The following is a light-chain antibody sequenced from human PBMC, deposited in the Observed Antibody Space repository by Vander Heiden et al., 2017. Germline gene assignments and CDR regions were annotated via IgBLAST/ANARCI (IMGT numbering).Light chain of an antibody. CDR1: SPHIGAGYD. CDR3: QSYDSSLSGFVV. Sequence: QSVLTQPPSVSGAPGQRVTIPCTGSSPHIGAGYDVHWYQQLPGTAPKLLIYGNSNRPSGVPDRVSGSKSGTSASLAITGLQAEDEADYYCQSYDSSLSGFVVFGGGTKLTVL. CDR2: GNS. J-gene: IGLJ2*01. V-gene: IGLV1-40*01.